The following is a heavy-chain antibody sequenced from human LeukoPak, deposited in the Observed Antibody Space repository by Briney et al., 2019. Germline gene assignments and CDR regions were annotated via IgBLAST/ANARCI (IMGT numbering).Heavy chain of an antibody. D-gene: IGHD1-1*01. V-gene: IGHV4-59*01. CDR1: GGSISTYY. Sequence: SETLSLTCTVSGGSISTYYWSWIRQPPGKGLEWIGYIFHSGSTNYNPSLKSRVTISVDTSKNQFSLKLSSVIATDTAVYYCARDRTTSTRGAFDIWGQGTMVTVSS. CDR3: ARDRTTSTRGAFDI. J-gene: IGHJ3*02. CDR2: IFHSGST.